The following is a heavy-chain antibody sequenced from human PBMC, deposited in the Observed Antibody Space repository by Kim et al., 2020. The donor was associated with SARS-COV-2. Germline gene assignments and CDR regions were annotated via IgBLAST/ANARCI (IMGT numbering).Heavy chain of an antibody. J-gene: IGHJ6*02. CDR3: ARDIVVVVAAVYYYYYGMDV. V-gene: IGHV4-34*01. CDR2: INHSGST. CDR1: GGSFSGYY. Sequence: SETLSLTSAVYGGSFSGYYWSWIRQPPGKGLEWIGEINHSGSTNYNPSLKSRVTISVDTSKNQFSLKLSSVTAADTAVYYCARDIVVVVAAVYYYYYGMDVWGQGTTVTVSS. D-gene: IGHD2-15*01.